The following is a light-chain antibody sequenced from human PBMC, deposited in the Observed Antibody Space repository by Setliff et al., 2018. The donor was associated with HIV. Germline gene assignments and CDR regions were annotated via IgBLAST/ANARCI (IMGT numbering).Light chain of an antibody. CDR1: SSNIGNNY. J-gene: IGLJ2*01. CDR2: RDN. Sequence: QSALTQPPSASGTPGQRVTISCSGSSSNIGNNYVCWYQQLPGTAPKLLIYRDNQRPSGVPDRFSGSKSGTSSSLAISGPRSEDEADYYCAAWDDSLSGLVFGGGTK. V-gene: IGLV1-47*01. CDR3: AAWDDSLSGLV.